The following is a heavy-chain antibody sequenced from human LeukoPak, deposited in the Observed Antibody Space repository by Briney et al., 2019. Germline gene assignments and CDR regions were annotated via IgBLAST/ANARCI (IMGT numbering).Heavy chain of an antibody. Sequence: PSETLSLTCAVYGGSFSGYYWSWIRQSPGKRLEWIGEINHSGSTIYNSSLKSRVTISVDTSKNQFSLKLSSVTAADTAVYYCARRVRGAGAFDIWGQGTIVTVSS. V-gene: IGHV4-34*01. D-gene: IGHD3-10*02. CDR3: ARRVRGAGAFDI. CDR2: INHSGST. J-gene: IGHJ3*02. CDR1: GGSFSGYY.